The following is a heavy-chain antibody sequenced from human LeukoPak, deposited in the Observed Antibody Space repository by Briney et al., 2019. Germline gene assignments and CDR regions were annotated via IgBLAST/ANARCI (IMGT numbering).Heavy chain of an antibody. J-gene: IGHJ4*02. V-gene: IGHV4-61*01. Sequence: SETLSLTCTVSGGSVSSGSYYWSWSRQPPGKGLEWIGYIYYSGSTNYNPSLKSRVTISVDTSKNQFSLKLSSVTAADTAVYYCARWPLRGLFDYWGQGTLVTVSS. D-gene: IGHD3-16*01. CDR2: IYYSGST. CDR3: ARWPLRGLFDY. CDR1: GGSVSSGSYY.